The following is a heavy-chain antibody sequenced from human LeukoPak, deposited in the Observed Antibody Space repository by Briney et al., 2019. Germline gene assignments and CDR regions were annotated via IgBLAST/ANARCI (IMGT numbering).Heavy chain of an antibody. D-gene: IGHD2-2*01. CDR1: GGSISSGGYY. V-gene: IGHV4-31*03. CDR3: ARGPPRSSSTAQASRPIGYNWFDP. Sequence: SETLSLTCTVSGGSISSGGYYWSWIRQHPGKGLAWIGYIYYSGSTYYNPSLKSRVTISVDTSKNQFSLKLSSVTAADTAVYYCARGPPRSSSTAQASRPIGYNWFDPWGQGTLVTVSS. CDR2: IYYSGST. J-gene: IGHJ5*02.